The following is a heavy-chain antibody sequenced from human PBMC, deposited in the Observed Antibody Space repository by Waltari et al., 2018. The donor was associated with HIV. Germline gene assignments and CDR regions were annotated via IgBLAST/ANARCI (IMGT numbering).Heavy chain of an antibody. Sequence: EVQLVETGGGLIQPGGSLRLSCAASGFTVSSNYMSWVRQAPGKGLGWVSVIYSGGSTYYADSVKGRFTISRDNSKNTLYLQMNSLRAEDTAVYYCARSDYGDYWAFDYWGQGTLVTVSS. D-gene: IGHD4-17*01. CDR3: ARSDYGDYWAFDY. J-gene: IGHJ4*02. V-gene: IGHV3-53*02. CDR2: IYSGGST. CDR1: GFTVSSNY.